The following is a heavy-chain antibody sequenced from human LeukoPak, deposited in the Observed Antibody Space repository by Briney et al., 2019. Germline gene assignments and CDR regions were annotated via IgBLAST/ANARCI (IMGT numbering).Heavy chain of an antibody. CDR2: INHSGST. Sequence: SETLSLTCAVYGGSLSGYYWNWIRQAPGKGLEWIGQINHSGSTNYNPSLKSRVTISLDTSKNQFSLKLSSVTAADTAVYYCARGLGQLAPGGYWGQGTLVTVSS. J-gene: IGHJ4*02. CDR1: GGSLSGYY. D-gene: IGHD6-6*01. V-gene: IGHV4-34*01. CDR3: ARGLGQLAPGGY.